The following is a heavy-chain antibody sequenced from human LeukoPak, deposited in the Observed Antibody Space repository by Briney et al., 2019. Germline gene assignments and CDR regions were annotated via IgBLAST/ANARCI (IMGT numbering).Heavy chain of an antibody. D-gene: IGHD3-22*01. V-gene: IGHV3-48*03. CDR1: GFTFSSSE. CDR2: ISSSGSAV. CDR3: ASRGYYYGFAY. Sequence: GGSLRLSCAASGFTFSSSEMNWVRQAPGKGLEWVSYISSSGSAVSYADFVKGRFTISRDNAKNSLYLQMYSLRAEDTAVYYCASRGYYYGFAYWGQGTLVTVSS. J-gene: IGHJ4*02.